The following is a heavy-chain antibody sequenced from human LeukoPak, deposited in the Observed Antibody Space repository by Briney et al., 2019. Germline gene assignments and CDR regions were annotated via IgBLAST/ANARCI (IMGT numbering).Heavy chain of an antibody. CDR1: GYTFTSYG. J-gene: IGHJ4*02. D-gene: IGHD6-19*01. Sequence: ASVKVSCKASGYTFTSYGISWVRQAPGQGLEWMGWISAYNGNTNYAQKLQGRVTMTTDTSTSTAYMELRSLRSDDTAVYYCAKDMASSGWYAPNSYFDYWGQGTLVTVSS. CDR3: AKDMASSGWYAPNSYFDY. CDR2: ISAYNGNT. V-gene: IGHV1-18*01.